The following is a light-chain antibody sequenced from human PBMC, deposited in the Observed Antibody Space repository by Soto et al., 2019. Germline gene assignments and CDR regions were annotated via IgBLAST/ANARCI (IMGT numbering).Light chain of an antibody. Sequence: IQMTQSPPSLSASLGDRVTITCRASQSIAYYLNWFQQKPGKAPKLLIYAASSLQSGVPSRFSGSGSGTDFTLTISSLQPEDFATYYCQQSSNSPMYTFGQGTKLYVK. J-gene: IGKJ2*01. CDR3: QQSSNSPMYT. V-gene: IGKV1-39*01. CDR1: QSIAYY. CDR2: AAS.